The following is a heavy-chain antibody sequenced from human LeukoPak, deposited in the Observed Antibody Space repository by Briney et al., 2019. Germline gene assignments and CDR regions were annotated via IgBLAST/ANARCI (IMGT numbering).Heavy chain of an antibody. Sequence: PSETLSLTCTVSGGSISSSSYYWGWIRQPPGKGLEWIGSIYFSGSTYYNPSLKSRVTISVDTSKNQFSLKLSSVTAEDTAVYYCARLQQQLADSWFDPWGQGTLVTVSS. J-gene: IGHJ5*02. V-gene: IGHV4-39*07. CDR2: IYFSGST. CDR1: GGSISSSSYY. D-gene: IGHD6-13*01. CDR3: ARLQQQLADSWFDP.